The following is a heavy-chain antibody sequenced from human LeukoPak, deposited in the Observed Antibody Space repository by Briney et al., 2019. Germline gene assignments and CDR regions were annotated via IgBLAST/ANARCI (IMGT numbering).Heavy chain of an antibody. V-gene: IGHV4-4*02. Sequence: SGTLSLTCDVSGGSITQTNYWTWVRQPPGKGLEWIGEVNLQGGTNYNPSLLRRVAISVDTSANHVSLQMTSVTAADTAVYYCARDLFPLTYYGSGMGFDPWGQGILVTASS. CDR3: ARDLFPLTYYGSGMGFDP. CDR2: VNLQGGT. J-gene: IGHJ5*02. D-gene: IGHD3-10*01. CDR1: GGSITQTNY.